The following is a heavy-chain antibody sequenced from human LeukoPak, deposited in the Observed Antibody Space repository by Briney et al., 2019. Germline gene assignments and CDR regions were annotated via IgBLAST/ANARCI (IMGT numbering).Heavy chain of an antibody. CDR2: ISGRSDNT. CDR1: GFIFSNYA. D-gene: IGHD2-2*01. V-gene: IGHV3-23*01. J-gene: IGHJ6*02. CDR3: ARGHPAARAPLYYYYYYGMDV. Sequence: GGSLRLSCAASGFIFSNYAMYWVRQAPGKGLEWVSAISGRSDNTYYADSVKGRFTLSRDSSKNTLYLQMNSLRAEDTAVYYCARGHPAARAPLYYYYYYGMDVWGQGTTVTVSS.